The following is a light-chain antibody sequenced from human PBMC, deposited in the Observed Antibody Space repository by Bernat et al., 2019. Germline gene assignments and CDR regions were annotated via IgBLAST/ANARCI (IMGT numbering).Light chain of an antibody. V-gene: IGLV3-19*01. J-gene: IGLJ1*01. CDR3: NCRDSSGNHLV. Sequence: SSEVTQDPAVSVALGQTVSITCQGDSLRSYYATWYQQKPGQAPVLVIYGDNNRPSGTPDRFSGSSSGDTDSLTITGAQAEDEADYYCNCRDSSGNHLVFGNGTKVTVL. CDR1: SLRSYY. CDR2: GDN.